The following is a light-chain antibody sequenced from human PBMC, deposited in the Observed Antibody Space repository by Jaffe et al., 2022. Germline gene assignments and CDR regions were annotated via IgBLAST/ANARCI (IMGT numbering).Light chain of an antibody. J-gene: IGKJ2*01. CDR3: QQSYSSLPYS. V-gene: IGKV1-39*01. CDR2: AAS. CDR1: RTISNY. Sequence: DIQMTQSPSSLSASVGDRVTITCRASRTISNYVHWYQQKPGKAPNLLISAASRLQSGVPSRFSGSGSGTDFTLTISGLQPEDFATYYCQQSYSSLPYSFGQGTKVEMK.